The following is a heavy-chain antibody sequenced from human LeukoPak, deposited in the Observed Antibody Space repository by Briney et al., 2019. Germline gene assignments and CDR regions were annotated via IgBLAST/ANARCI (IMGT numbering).Heavy chain of an antibody. CDR3: ARRELIVVVPAASGAFDI. Sequence: NPGGSLRLSCAASGFTFSTYSMSWIRQPPGKGLEWIGEINHSGSTNYNPSLKSRVTISVDTSKNQFSLKLSSVTAADTAVYYCARRELIVVVPAASGAFDIWGQGTMVTVSS. V-gene: IGHV4-34*01. D-gene: IGHD2-2*01. CDR2: INHSGST. J-gene: IGHJ3*02. CDR1: GFTFSTYS.